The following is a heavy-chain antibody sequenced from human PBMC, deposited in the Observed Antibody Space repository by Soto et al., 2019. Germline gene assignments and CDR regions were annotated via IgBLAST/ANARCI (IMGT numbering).Heavy chain of an antibody. CDR2: MYSGGTT. CDR1: GFSVSINY. V-gene: IGHV3-53*01. Sequence: EVQLVESGGGLIQPGGSLRLSCAASGFSVSINYMSWVRQAPGKGLEWVSIMYSGGTTNYADSVRGRFTVSRDDSRDRLYLQMNSLRAEDTAVYYCARTRGYSNFDYWGQGTLVTVSS. CDR3: ARTRGYSNFDY. J-gene: IGHJ4*02. D-gene: IGHD5-18*01.